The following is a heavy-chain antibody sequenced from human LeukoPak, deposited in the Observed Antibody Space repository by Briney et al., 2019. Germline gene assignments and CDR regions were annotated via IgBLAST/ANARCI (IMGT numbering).Heavy chain of an antibody. Sequence: ASVKVSCKASGYTFTSYGISWVRQPPGQGLEWMGWISAYNGNTNYAQKLQGRVTMTTDTSTSTAYMELRSLRSDDTAVYYCARGGYCSSTSCPGDAFDIWGQGTMVTVSS. CDR1: GYTFTSYG. CDR2: ISAYNGNT. J-gene: IGHJ3*02. CDR3: ARGGYCSSTSCPGDAFDI. D-gene: IGHD2-2*01. V-gene: IGHV1-18*01.